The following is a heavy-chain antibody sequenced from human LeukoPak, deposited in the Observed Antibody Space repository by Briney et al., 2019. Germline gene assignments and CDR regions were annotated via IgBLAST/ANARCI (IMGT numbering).Heavy chain of an antibody. J-gene: IGHJ4*02. CDR2: INPNSGGT. D-gene: IGHD3-22*01. CDR3: ARINYYDSSGYWGFDY. Sequence: ASVRVSCKASGYPFTMYGFNWVRQAPGQGLEWMGWINPNSGGTNYAQTFQGRVTMTRDTSISTAYMELSRLRSDDTAVYYCARINYYDSSGYWGFDYWGQGTLVTVSS. V-gene: IGHV1-2*02. CDR1: GYPFTMYG.